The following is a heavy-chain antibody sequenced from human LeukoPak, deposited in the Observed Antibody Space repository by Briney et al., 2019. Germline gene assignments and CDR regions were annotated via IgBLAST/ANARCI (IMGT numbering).Heavy chain of an antibody. CDR3: ARASPSPDLWSGPMDV. V-gene: IGHV1-69*04. Sequence: ASVKVSCKASGGTFSSYAISWVRQAPGQGLEWMGRIIPILGIANYAQKFQGRVTITADKSTSTAYMELSSLRSEDTAVYYCARASPSPDLWSGPMDVWGQGTTVTVSS. J-gene: IGHJ6*02. CDR2: IIPILGIA. D-gene: IGHD3-3*01. CDR1: GGTFSSYA.